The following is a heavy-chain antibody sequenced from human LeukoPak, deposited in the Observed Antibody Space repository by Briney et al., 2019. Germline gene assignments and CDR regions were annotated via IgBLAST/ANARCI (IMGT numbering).Heavy chain of an antibody. Sequence: SETLSLTCTVSGGSISSYYWSWLRQPPGKGLEWLGYIYYSGSTNYNPSLKSRVTISVDTSKNQFSLKLSSVTAADTAVYYCARGIVSTMVFDYWGQGTLVTVSS. D-gene: IGHD5/OR15-5a*01. J-gene: IGHJ4*02. CDR2: IYYSGST. CDR1: GGSISSYY. CDR3: ARGIVSTMVFDY. V-gene: IGHV4-59*01.